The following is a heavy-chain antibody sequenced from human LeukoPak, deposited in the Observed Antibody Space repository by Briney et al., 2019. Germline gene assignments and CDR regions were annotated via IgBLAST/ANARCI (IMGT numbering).Heavy chain of an antibody. CDR3: ARVGVGPTCLDY. V-gene: IGHV3-23*01. CDR2: ISGSGDST. Sequence: GGSLRLSCAASGFTFSSYGMSWVRQAPEKGLEWVSAISGSGDSTYYADSVKGRFTISRDNSKNTLYLQMSSLRAEDTAVYYCARVGVGPTCLDYWGQGSLVTVSS. D-gene: IGHD1-26*01. CDR1: GFTFSSYG. J-gene: IGHJ4*02.